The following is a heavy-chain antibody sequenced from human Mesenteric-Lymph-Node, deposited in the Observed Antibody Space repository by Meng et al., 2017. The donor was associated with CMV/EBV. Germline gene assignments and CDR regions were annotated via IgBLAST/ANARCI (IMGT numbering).Heavy chain of an antibody. CDR3: ARDSRRYFDV. CDR1: GASVSSNSAA. Sequence: AISGASVSSNSAAWNWIRPSPSGGLGWLGRTYYRSKRYNDYAVSVKSRITVNPDTSKNQFSLHLNSVTPEDTAVYYCARDSRRYFDVWGRGTLVTVSS. CDR2: TYYRSKRYN. J-gene: IGHJ2*01. V-gene: IGHV6-1*01.